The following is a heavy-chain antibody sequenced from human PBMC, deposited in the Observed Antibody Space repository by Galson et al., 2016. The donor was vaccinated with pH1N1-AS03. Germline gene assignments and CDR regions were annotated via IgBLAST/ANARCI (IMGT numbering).Heavy chain of an antibody. V-gene: IGHV3-23*01. CDR2: ITSRGST. CDR1: GFIFSNYA. D-gene: IGHD4-17*01. J-gene: IGHJ4*02. Sequence: SLRLSCAASGFIFSNYAMSWVRQAPGKGLEWVSAITSRGSTYYADSVKGRFTISRDNSKNTLYLQMNSLRAEDTAVYYCAKDPILYGDYVRYFDYWGQGTLVTVSS. CDR3: AKDPILYGDYVRYFDY.